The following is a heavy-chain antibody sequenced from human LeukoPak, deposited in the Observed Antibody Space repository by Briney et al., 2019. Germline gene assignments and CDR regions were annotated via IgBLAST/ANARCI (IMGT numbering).Heavy chain of an antibody. D-gene: IGHD3-10*01. CDR2: VYYSGST. J-gene: IGHJ4*02. CDR1: GGSISSYY. V-gene: IGHV4-59*01. CDR3: ARSELLWFGGVNSGFDY. Sequence: KSSETLSLTCTDSGGSISSYYWSWIRQPPGKGLEWIGYVYYSGSTNYNPSLKSRVTISVDTSKNQFSLKLSSVTAADTAVYYCARSELLWFGGVNSGFDYWGQGTLVTVSS.